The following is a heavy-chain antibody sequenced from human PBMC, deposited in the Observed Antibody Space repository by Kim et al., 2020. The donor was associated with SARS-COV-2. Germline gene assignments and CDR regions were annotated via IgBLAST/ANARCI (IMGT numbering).Heavy chain of an antibody. CDR2: FDPEDGET. D-gene: IGHD2-15*01. J-gene: IGHJ4*02. Sequence: ASVKVSCKVSGYTLTELSMHWVRQAPGKGLEWMGGFDPEDGETIYAQKFQGRVTMTEDTSTDTAHMELSSLRSEDTAVYYCATGIVVVVAATTGNFDYWGQGTLVTVSS. CDR1: GYTLTELS. CDR3: ATGIVVVVAATTGNFDY. V-gene: IGHV1-24*01.